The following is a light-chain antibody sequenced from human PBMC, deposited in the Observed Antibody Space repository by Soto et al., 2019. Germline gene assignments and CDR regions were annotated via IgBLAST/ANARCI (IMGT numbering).Light chain of an antibody. J-gene: IGKJ5*01. CDR1: QSISIY. CDR3: QQTYSNPRT. CDR2: ASS. Sequence: LPMTQTPSNLSASVGDRVTIICRTSQSISIYLDWYQQIPGKAPKLLIYASSNLHTGVPSRFSGSASGTDFTLTISSLQPEDSATYYCQQTYSNPRTFGQGARLEIK. V-gene: IGKV1-39*01.